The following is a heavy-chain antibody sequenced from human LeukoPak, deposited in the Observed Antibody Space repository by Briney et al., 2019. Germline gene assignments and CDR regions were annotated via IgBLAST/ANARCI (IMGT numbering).Heavy chain of an antibody. CDR2: ISAYGNT. V-gene: IGHV1-18*01. CDR1: VYTFTSYG. CDR3: ARGIIGYYFDY. J-gene: IGHJ4*02. Sequence: ASVNVSFKTAVYTFTSYGISWVRQAPGQGLEWMGLISAYGNTNYAQNLHARFTMTTDTSTSTAYMELRSLRHDDTAVYYCARGIIGYYFDYWGQGTLVTVSS. D-gene: IGHD2-15*01.